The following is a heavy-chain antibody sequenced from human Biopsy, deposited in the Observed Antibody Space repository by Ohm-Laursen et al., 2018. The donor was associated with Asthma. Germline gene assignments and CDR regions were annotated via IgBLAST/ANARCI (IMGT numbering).Heavy chain of an antibody. CDR2: INSVFGTT. Sequence: GSSVKVSCKSLGGTFSTYVIGWVRQAPGQGLEWMGGINSVFGTTTYPQKFQDRVTITADDSTSTVYMELRSLRSEDTAVYYCARKAGSCISRTCYSLDFWGQGTLVTVSS. D-gene: IGHD2-2*01. CDR1: GGTFSTYV. CDR3: ARKAGSCISRTCYSLDF. J-gene: IGHJ4*02. V-gene: IGHV1-69*01.